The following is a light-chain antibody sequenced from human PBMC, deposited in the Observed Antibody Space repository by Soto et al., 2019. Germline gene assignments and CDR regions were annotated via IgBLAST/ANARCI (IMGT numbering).Light chain of an antibody. J-gene: IGLJ3*02. Sequence: QAVLPQPPSVSGAPRQRVTISCTGSSSNIGAGYDVHWYQQLPGTAPKLLIAGNTTRPSGVPDRFSGSKSGISASLAITGLPAEDEADYYCQSYDSSLSGSRVFGGGTKLTVL. CDR2: GNT. CDR1: SSNIGAGYD. V-gene: IGLV1-40*01. CDR3: QSYDSSLSGSRV.